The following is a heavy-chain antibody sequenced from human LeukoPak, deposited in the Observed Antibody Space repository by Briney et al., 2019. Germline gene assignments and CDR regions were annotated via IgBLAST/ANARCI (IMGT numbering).Heavy chain of an antibody. J-gene: IGHJ4*01. V-gene: IGHV1-2*02. Sequence: GASVKVSCKASGYTFTGYYMHWVRQAPGQGLEWMGWINPNSGGTNYAQKFQGRVTMTRDTSISTAYMELSRLGSDDTAVYYCARPAQYYYDSSGSTDPNFDYWGQGTLVTVSS. D-gene: IGHD3-22*01. CDR1: GYTFTGYY. CDR3: ARPAQYYYDSSGSTDPNFDY. CDR2: INPNSGGT.